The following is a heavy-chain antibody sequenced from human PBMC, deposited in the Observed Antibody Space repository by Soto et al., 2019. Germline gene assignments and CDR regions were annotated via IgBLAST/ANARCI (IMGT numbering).Heavy chain of an antibody. J-gene: IGHJ5*02. D-gene: IGHD6-19*01. CDR2: ISYDGSNK. CDR1: GFTFSSYG. CDR3: ANDPISDSGGSGWFDP. V-gene: IGHV3-30*18. Sequence: QVQLVESGGGVVQPGRSLRLSCAASGFTFSSYGMHWVRQAPGKGLEGVAVISYDGSNKYYADSVKGRFTISRDNSKNALYLQMNSLRAEDTAVYYCANDPISDSGGSGWFDPWGQDTLVTVSS.